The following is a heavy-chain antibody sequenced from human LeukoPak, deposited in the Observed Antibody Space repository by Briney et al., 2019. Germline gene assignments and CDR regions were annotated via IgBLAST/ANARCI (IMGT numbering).Heavy chain of an antibody. CDR3: AGFGELLTYYMDV. V-gene: IGHV4-34*01. CDR2: INHSGST. Sequence: PSETLSLTCAVSGGSLSGYYWTWIRQPPGKGLEWIGEINHSGSTNYNPSLKSRVTISVDTSRKQFFLRLSSVTAADTAVYYCAGFGELLTYYMDVWGKGTTVTISS. CDR1: GGSLSGYY. J-gene: IGHJ6*03. D-gene: IGHD3-10*01.